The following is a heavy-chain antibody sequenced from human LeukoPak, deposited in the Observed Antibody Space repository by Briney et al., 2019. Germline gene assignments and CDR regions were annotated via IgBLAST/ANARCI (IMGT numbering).Heavy chain of an antibody. Sequence: GESLKISCKGSGYSFTRYWIGWVRQMPGKGLEWMGIIYPGDSDTRYSPSFQGQVTISADKSISTAYLQWSSLKASDTAMYYCARGYCSGGSCHDAFDIWGQGTMVTVSS. J-gene: IGHJ3*02. CDR2: IYPGDSDT. V-gene: IGHV5-51*01. CDR1: GYSFTRYW. D-gene: IGHD2-15*01. CDR3: ARGYCSGGSCHDAFDI.